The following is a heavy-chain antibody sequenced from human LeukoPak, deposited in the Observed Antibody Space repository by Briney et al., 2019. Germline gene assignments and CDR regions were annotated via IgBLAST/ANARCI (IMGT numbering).Heavy chain of an antibody. Sequence: GGSLRLSCVASGFYFNPYWMAWVRQAPWKGLEWVATISHDGYSTFYVDSVRGRFSISRDNAQNSLFLQMSSLRVDDTAVYYCAREYYSSFDYWGPGALVTVSS. CDR2: ISHDGYST. CDR3: AREYYSSFDY. D-gene: IGHD2-21*01. J-gene: IGHJ4*02. CDR1: GFYFNPYW. V-gene: IGHV3-7*01.